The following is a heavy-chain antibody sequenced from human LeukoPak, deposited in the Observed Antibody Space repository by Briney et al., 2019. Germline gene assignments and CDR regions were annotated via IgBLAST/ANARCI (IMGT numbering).Heavy chain of an antibody. V-gene: IGHV3-30*02. D-gene: IGHD6-19*01. J-gene: IGHJ1*01. CDR1: GFTFSSYG. CDR2: IRYDGSNK. Sequence: PGGSLRLSCAASGFTFSSYGMHWVRPAPGKGLEWVAFIRYDGSNKYYADSVKGRFTISRDNSKNTLYLQMNSLRAEDTAVYYCAKPGIAVAGTPEYFQHWGQGTLVTVSS. CDR3: AKPGIAVAGTPEYFQH.